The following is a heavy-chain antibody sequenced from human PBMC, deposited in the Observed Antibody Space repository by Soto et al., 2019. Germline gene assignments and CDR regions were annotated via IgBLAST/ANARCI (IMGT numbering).Heavy chain of an antibody. CDR1: GGSISSYY. CDR3: ARYRGYCSSTSCYATYFDY. V-gene: IGHV4-59*08. Sequence: SETLSLTCTVSGGSISSYYWSWIRQPPGKGLEWIGYIYYSGSTNYNPSLKSRVAISVDTSKNQFSLKLSSVTAADTAVYYCARYRGYCSSTSCYATYFDYWSQGTLVTVSS. CDR2: IYYSGST. D-gene: IGHD2-2*01. J-gene: IGHJ4*02.